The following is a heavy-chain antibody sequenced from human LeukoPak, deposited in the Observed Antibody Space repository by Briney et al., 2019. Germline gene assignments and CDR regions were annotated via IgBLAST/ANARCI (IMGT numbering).Heavy chain of an antibody. CDR1: GGSISSCY. Sequence: SETLSLTCTVSGGSISSCYWSWIRQPAGKGLEWIGRIYTSGSTNYNPSLKSRVTMSVDTSKNQFSLKLSSVTAADTAVYYCAATLAVVGPYYYYYMDVWGKGTTVTVSS. J-gene: IGHJ6*03. CDR2: IYTSGST. D-gene: IGHD6-19*01. CDR3: AATLAVVGPYYYYYMDV. V-gene: IGHV4-4*07.